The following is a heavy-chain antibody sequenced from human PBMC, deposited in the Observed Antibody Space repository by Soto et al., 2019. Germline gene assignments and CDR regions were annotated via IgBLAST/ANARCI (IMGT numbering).Heavy chain of an antibody. Sequence: PSETLSLTCAVSGGSISSGGYSWSWIRQPPGKGLEWIGYIYHSGSTYYNPSLKSRVTISVDRSKNQFSLKLSSVTAADTAVYYCARGPSERANWLDPWGQGTLVTVSS. J-gene: IGHJ5*02. V-gene: IGHV4-30-2*01. CDR1: GGSISSGGYS. CDR3: ARGPSERANWLDP. CDR2: IYHSGST.